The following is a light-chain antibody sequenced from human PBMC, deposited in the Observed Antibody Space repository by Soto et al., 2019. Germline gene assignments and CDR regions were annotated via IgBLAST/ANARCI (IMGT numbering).Light chain of an antibody. CDR3: QQYNNWPPIT. CDR1: QSVSGN. CDR2: GSS. V-gene: IGKV3-15*01. J-gene: IGKJ5*01. Sequence: EIVMTQSAATLTVSPGERATLSCRASQSVSGNLAWYQQIPGQAPRLLIYGSSTSATGIQARFSGSGSGTEFPLTRSSLQSEDFAVYYCQQYNNWPPITFGQGTGLEIK.